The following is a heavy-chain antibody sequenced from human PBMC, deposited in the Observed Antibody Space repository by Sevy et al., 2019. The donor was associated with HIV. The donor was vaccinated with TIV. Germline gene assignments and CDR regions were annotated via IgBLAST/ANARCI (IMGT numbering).Heavy chain of an antibody. CDR1: GYTFTTFG. V-gene: IGHV1-18*01. Sequence: ASVKVSCKPSGYTFTTFGINWVRQAPGQGLEWMAWINIYNGNTIYAQNLQGRVTLTSDTSTNTAYMELRSLTSDDTAVYYCARMRNLGEPSDPWGQGALVTVSS. CDR3: ARMRNLGEPSDP. CDR2: INIYNGNT. D-gene: IGHD3-16*01. J-gene: IGHJ5*02.